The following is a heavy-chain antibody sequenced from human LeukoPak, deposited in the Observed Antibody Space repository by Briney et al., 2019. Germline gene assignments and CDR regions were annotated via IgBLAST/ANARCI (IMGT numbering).Heavy chain of an antibody. Sequence: SETLSLTCAVSGYSISSGYYWGWIRQPPGKGLEWIGSIYHSGSTYYNPSLKCRVTISVDTSKNQFSLKLSSVTAADTAVYYCARDYGDYGAPFDYWGQGTLVTVSS. D-gene: IGHD4-17*01. CDR1: GYSISSGYY. J-gene: IGHJ4*02. CDR2: IYHSGST. CDR3: ARDYGDYGAPFDY. V-gene: IGHV4-38-2*02.